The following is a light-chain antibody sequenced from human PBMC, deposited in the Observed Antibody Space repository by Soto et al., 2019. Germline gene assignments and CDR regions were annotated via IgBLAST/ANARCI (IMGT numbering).Light chain of an antibody. CDR3: HQYNNWPLT. CDR1: QSVTSN. CDR2: GPS. J-gene: IGKJ5*01. Sequence: EIVMTQSPATLSVSPGERATLSCRASQSVTSNLAWYQQKPGQAPRLLIYGPSTRATGIPARFSGSGSGTEFTLTIRSLQSEDFALYYCHQYNNWPLTFGQGTRLEIK. V-gene: IGKV3-15*01.